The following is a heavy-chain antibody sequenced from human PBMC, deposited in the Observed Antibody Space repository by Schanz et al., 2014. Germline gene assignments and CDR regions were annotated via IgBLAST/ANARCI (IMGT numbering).Heavy chain of an antibody. J-gene: IGHJ6*02. V-gene: IGHV3-23*01. CDR3: AKDGPGGSGNLSAGGGKGV. CDR1: GFNFSDYA. Sequence: EVHLLESGGGLVPPGGSLRLSCAASGFNFSDYAMCWVRQAPGKGLEWVSAISGGGGTTYYTDSLKGRFTISKNKSKGPLYPQMNSPRAEDPAVYYCAKDGPGGSGNLSAGGGKGVWGQGPTVTVSS. D-gene: IGHD3-16*02. CDR2: ISGGGGTT.